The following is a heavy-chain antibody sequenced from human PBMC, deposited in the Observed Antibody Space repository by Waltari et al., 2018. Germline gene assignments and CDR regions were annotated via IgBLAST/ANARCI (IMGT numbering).Heavy chain of an antibody. CDR1: RYTFSASY. CDR2: GDPEDGET. Sequence: EVQLLQSGAELKEPGTTVRISCKVSRYTFSASYIHWVQQAPGKGLRWMGLGDPEDGETIYADNYQGRVTISADTSTDTAFMELSSLRSEDTAVFYCATALGDSSSASRPFDFWGQGTMITVSS. D-gene: IGHD6-19*01. CDR3: ATALGDSSSASRPFDF. J-gene: IGHJ3*01. V-gene: IGHV1-69-2*01.